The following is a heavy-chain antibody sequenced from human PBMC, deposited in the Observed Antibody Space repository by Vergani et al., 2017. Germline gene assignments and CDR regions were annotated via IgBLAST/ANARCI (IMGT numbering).Heavy chain of an antibody. CDR3: ARERGGQLWLHYGMDV. Sequence: QVQLVESGGGVVQPGRSLRLSCAASGFTFSSYGMHWVRQAPGKGLEWVAVIWYDGSNKYYADSVKGRFTISRYNSKNTLYLQMNSLRAEDTAVYYCARERGGQLWLHYGMDVWGQGTTVTVSS. J-gene: IGHJ6*02. CDR1: GFTFSSYG. CDR2: IWYDGSNK. V-gene: IGHV3-33*01. D-gene: IGHD5-18*01.